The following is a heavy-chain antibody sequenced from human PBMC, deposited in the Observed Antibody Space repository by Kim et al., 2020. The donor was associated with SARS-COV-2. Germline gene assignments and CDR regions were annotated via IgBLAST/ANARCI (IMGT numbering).Heavy chain of an antibody. Sequence: GGSLRLSCAASGFTFSSYSMNWVRQAPGKGLEWVSSISSSSSYIYYADSVKGRFTISRDNAKNSLYLQMNSLRAEDTAVYYCARDGPRRNRQLWPLGYYGMDVWGQGTTVTVSS. D-gene: IGHD5-18*01. V-gene: IGHV3-21*01. J-gene: IGHJ6*02. CDR1: GFTFSSYS. CDR3: ARDGPRRNRQLWPLGYYGMDV. CDR2: ISSSSSYI.